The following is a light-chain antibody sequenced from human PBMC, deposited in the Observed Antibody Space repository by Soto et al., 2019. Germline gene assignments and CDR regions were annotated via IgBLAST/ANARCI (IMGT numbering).Light chain of an antibody. V-gene: IGLV2-14*01. CDR3: SSYTGSSINTVV. CDR2: EVS. Sequence: QSVLTQPASVSGSPGQSITISCTGTSSDVGKYNYVSWYQQHPAKAPKLMIFEVSNRPSGVSNRFSGSKSGNTASLTISGLQAEDEAEYYCSSYTGSSINTVVFGGGTTLTVL. CDR1: SSDVGKYNY. J-gene: IGLJ2*01.